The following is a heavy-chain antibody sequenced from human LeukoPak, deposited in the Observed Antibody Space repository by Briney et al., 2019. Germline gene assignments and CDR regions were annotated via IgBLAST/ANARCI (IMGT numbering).Heavy chain of an antibody. CDR1: GFTFSTYA. D-gene: IGHD6-19*01. CDR2: IGGSGGGT. J-gene: IGHJ4*02. Sequence: GGSLRLSCAASGFTFSTYAMSWVRQAPGKGLEWVSTIGGSGGGTYYAESVKGRFIISRDTSKNTLFLQMNSLRAEDTALYYCARNDFGSGWLGDYWGQGTLVTVFS. V-gene: IGHV3-23*01. CDR3: ARNDFGSGWLGDY.